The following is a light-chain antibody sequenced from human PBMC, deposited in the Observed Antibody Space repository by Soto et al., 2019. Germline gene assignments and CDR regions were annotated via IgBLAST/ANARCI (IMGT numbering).Light chain of an antibody. CDR2: TDY. V-gene: IGLV1-44*01. Sequence: QSVLTQPPSASGTPGQRVIISCSGSNSNIGTYTVNWYQQLPGTAPKLLIYTDYQRPSGVPDRFSGSRSGTSASLVISGLQSEDEADYYCASWDDSLSGGVFGGGTQLTVL. CDR1: NSNIGTYT. CDR3: ASWDDSLSGGV. J-gene: IGLJ3*02.